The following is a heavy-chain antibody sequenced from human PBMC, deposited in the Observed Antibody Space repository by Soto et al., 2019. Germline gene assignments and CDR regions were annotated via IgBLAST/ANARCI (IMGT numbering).Heavy chain of an antibody. D-gene: IGHD6-13*01. CDR1: GFTFSSYG. Sequence: GGSLRLSCAASGFTFSSYGMHWVRQAPGKGLEWVAVIWYDGSNKYYADSVKGRFTISRDNSKNTLYLQMNSLRAEDTAVYYCXREPLAAVNAPNDYWGQGTLVTVSS. J-gene: IGHJ4*02. CDR2: IWYDGSNK. CDR3: XREPLAAVNAPNDY. V-gene: IGHV3-33*01.